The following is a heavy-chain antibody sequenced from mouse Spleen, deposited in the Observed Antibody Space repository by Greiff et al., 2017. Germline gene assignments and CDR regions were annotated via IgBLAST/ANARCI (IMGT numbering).Heavy chain of an antibody. CDR1: GFTFSDYG. V-gene: IGHV5-17*01. CDR2: ISSGSSTI. CDR3: ARGSFITTVVFDY. Sequence: EVKLVESGGGLVKPGGSLKLSCAASGFTFSDYGMHWVRQAPEKGLEWVAYISSGSSTIYYADTVKGRFTISRDNAKNTLFLQMTSLRSEDTAMYYCARGSFITTVVFDYWGQGTTLTVSS. D-gene: IGHD1-1*01. J-gene: IGHJ2*01.